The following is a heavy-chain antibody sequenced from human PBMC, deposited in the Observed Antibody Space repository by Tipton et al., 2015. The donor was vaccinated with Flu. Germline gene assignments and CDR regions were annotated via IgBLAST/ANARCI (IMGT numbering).Heavy chain of an antibody. D-gene: IGHD3-9*01. V-gene: IGHV4-61*02. J-gene: IGHJ4*02. CDR1: GGSVSSASYY. CDR3: AREGALTGYSKPADY. CDR2: IYSSGDT. Sequence: TLSLTCTVSGGSVSSASYYWNWIRQPAGRGLEWIGRIYSSGDTHYNPSLKSRVTVSVDTPKNQFSLRLTSVTAADTAVYYCAREGALTGYSKPADYWGQGTLVTVSS.